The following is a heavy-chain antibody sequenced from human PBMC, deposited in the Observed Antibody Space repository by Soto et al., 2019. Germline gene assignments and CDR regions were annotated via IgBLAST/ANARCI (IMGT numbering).Heavy chain of an antibody. V-gene: IGHV3-21*01. CDR3: ARGKDILTGYYPPFDY. J-gene: IGHJ4*02. D-gene: IGHD3-9*01. CDR2: ISSSSSYI. Sequence: PGGSLRLSCAVSGFTFSSYSMNWVRQAPGKGLEWVSSISSSSSYIYYADSVKGRFTISRDNAKNSLYLQMNSLRAEDTAVYYCARGKDILTGYYPPFDYWGQGTLVTVSS. CDR1: GFTFSSYS.